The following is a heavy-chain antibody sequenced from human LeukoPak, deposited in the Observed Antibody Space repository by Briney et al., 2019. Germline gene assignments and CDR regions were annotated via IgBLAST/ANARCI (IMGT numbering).Heavy chain of an antibody. Sequence: GASVKVSCKASGYTFTSYGISWVRQAPGQGLEWMGIINPSGGSTSYAQKFQGRVTMTRDTSTSTAYMELRSLRSDDTAVYYCARDRDYYGSGSYYSDYWGQGTLVTVSS. D-gene: IGHD3-10*01. V-gene: IGHV1-46*01. CDR1: GYTFTSYG. J-gene: IGHJ4*02. CDR3: ARDRDYYGSGSYYSDY. CDR2: INPSGGST.